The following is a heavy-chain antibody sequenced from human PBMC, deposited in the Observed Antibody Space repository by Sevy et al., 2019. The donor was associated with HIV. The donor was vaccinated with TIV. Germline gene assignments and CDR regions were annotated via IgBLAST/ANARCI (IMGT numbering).Heavy chain of an antibody. Sequence: ASVKVSCKVSGYTLTKLSMHWVRQAPGKGLEWMGSFDPEDGDRIYAQNFQGRVTMSEDTSTDTAYMDLSSLRSDDTAVYFCAATREYYYGNSGYFDYWGQGTLVTVSS. CDR2: FDPEDGDR. V-gene: IGHV1-24*01. D-gene: IGHD3-22*01. CDR3: AATREYYYGNSGYFDY. CDR1: GYTLTKLS. J-gene: IGHJ4*02.